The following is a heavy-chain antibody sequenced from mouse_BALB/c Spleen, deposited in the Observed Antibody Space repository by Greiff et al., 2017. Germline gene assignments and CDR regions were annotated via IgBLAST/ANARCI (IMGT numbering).Heavy chain of an antibody. J-gene: IGHJ4*01. Sequence: EVKLQESGPSLVKPSQTLSLTCSVTGDSITSGYWNWIRKFPGNKLEYMGYISYSGSTYYNPSLKSRISITRDTSKNQYYLQLNSVTTEDTATYYCARYPYGYDDYYAMDYWGQGTSVTVSS. V-gene: IGHV3-8*02. CDR2: ISYSGST. D-gene: IGHD2-2*01. CDR1: GDSITSGY. CDR3: ARYPYGYDDYYAMDY.